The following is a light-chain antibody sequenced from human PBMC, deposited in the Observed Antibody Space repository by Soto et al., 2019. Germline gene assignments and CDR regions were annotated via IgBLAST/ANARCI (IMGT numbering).Light chain of an antibody. CDR1: QGISSY. CDR3: QQYNSYSEA. Sequence: AIRMTQSPSPFSASTGDRVTITCRASQGISSYLAWYQQKPGKAPKLLIYAASTLQSGVPSRFSGSGSGTDFTLTISCLQSEDFATYYCQQYNSYSEAFGQGTKVDIK. V-gene: IGKV1-8*01. J-gene: IGKJ1*01. CDR2: AAS.